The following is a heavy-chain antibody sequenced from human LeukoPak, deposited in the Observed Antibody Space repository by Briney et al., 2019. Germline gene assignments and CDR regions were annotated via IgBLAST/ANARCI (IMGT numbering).Heavy chain of an antibody. J-gene: IGHJ4*02. CDR1: GYTFTGYY. V-gene: IGHV1-2*02. CDR3: AASRGYSYPFDY. Sequence: ASVKVSCKASGYTFTGYYMHWVRQAPGQGLEWMGWINPNSGGTNYAQKFQGRVTMTRDTSISTAYMELSRLRSDDTAVYYCAASRGYSYPFDYWGQGTLVTVSS. D-gene: IGHD5-18*01. CDR2: INPNSGGT.